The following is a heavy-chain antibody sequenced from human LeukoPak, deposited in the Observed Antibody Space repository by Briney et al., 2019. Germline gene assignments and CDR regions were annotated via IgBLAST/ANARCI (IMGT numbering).Heavy chain of an antibody. D-gene: IGHD2-15*01. J-gene: IGHJ6*03. V-gene: IGHV4-39*01. CDR3: ASFYCSGGRCYQYYYYYYMDV. CDR1: GGSISSSNYY. Sequence: SETLSLTCTVSGGSISSSNYYWGWIRQPPGKGLEWIGIIYYSGSTYYNPSLKSRVTISVDTSKNQLSLKVSSVTAADTAVYYCASFYCSGGRCYQYYYYYYMDVWGKGTTVTISS. CDR2: IYYSGST.